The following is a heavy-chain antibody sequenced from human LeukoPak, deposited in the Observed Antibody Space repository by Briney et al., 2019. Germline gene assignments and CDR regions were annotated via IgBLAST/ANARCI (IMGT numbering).Heavy chain of an antibody. CDR2: MSYDGSNT. CDR1: GFTFSTYA. V-gene: IGHV3-30*04. CDR3: ARDGLNYYDSSGYSDY. D-gene: IGHD3-22*01. J-gene: IGHJ4*02. Sequence: PGGSLRLPCAASGFTFSTYAMHWVRQAPGKRLEWVAVMSYDGSNTYYGDSVKGRFTISRDNSKNTLYLQMNSLRAEDTAVYYCARDGLNYYDSSGYSDYWGQGTLVTVSS.